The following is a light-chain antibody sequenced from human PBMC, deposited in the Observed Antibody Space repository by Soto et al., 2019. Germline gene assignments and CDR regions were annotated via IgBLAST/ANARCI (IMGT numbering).Light chain of an antibody. J-gene: IGKJ4*01. CDR3: QQYGRSSLT. CDR2: GAS. Sequence: EIVLTQSPGTLSLSPGERATLSCRASQSVSSSYLAWYQQKPGQAPRLLIYGASSRATGIPDRFSGSGSGKDFTLTVSRLEPEDFAVYYCQQYGRSSLTFGGGTKVEIK. V-gene: IGKV3-20*01. CDR1: QSVSSSY.